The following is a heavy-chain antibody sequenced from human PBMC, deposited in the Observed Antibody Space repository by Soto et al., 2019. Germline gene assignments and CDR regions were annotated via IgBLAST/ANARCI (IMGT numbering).Heavy chain of an antibody. Sequence: EVQLVESGGGLVKPGGSLRLSCAASGFTFSSYSMNWVRQAPGMGLEWVSSISSSSSYIYYADSVKGRFTISRDNAKNSLYLQMNSLRAEDTAVYYCARDLGMSDVVVTANWGQGTLVTVSS. V-gene: IGHV3-21*01. CDR1: GFTFSSYS. CDR2: ISSSSSYI. J-gene: IGHJ4*02. D-gene: IGHD2-21*02. CDR3: ARDLGMSDVVVTAN.